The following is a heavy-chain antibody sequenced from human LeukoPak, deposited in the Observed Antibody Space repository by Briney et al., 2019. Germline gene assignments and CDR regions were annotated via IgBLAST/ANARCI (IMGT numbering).Heavy chain of an antibody. D-gene: IGHD3-22*01. V-gene: IGHV3-64*04. CDR3: ARGHYDSSGPLDY. CDR1: GFTFSSYA. J-gene: IGHJ4*02. CDR2: ISSNGGST. Sequence: PGGSLRLSCSASGFTFSSYAMHWVRQAPGKGLEYVSAISSNGGSTYYADSVKGRFTISRDNSKNTLYLQMNSLRAEDTAVYYCARGHYDSSGPLDYWGQGTLVTVSS.